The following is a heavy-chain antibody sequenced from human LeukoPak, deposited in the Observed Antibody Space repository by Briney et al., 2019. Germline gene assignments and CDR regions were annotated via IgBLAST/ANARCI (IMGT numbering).Heavy chain of an antibody. CDR2: INPGAGGT. V-gene: IGHV1-46*01. D-gene: IGHD4-17*01. J-gene: IGHJ6*02. CDR1: GYTFTTYN. Sequence: GASVKVSCKASGYTFTTYNMHWVRQAPGQGLVWMGLINPGAGGTRYAQKFQGRVTVTSDTSTSTVYMELSSLRSEDTAVYYCARELNDYGDYYYGMDVWGLGTTVTVSS. CDR3: ARELNDYGDYYYGMDV.